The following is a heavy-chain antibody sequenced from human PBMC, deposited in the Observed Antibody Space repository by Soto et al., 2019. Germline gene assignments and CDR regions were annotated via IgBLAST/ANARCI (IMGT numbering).Heavy chain of an antibody. Sequence: QMQLEQSGPELKRPGTSVRVSCKASGFDFASFGIQWVRQTLGQRPEWIGWIVVANGATNYAQEFQGRVIISRDMSTNTAYIDLSNLRSEDTAVYFCSADHPHAAIGWPVWGQGTTVTVSS. CDR3: SADHPHAAIGWPV. J-gene: IGHJ6*02. D-gene: IGHD2-15*01. CDR2: IVVANGAT. CDR1: GFDFASFG. V-gene: IGHV1-58*02.